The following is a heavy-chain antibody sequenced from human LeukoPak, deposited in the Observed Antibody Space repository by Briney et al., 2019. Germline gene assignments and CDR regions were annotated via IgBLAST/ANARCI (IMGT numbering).Heavy chain of an antibody. Sequence: PGGSLRLSFAASGFTFSDAWMSWVRQAPGKGLEWVGRIKSKTDGGTTDYAAPVKGRFTISRDDSKNTLYLQMNSLKTEDTAVYYCTTGGVVPAAFDYWGQGTLVTVSS. CDR1: GFTFSDAW. D-gene: IGHD2-2*01. CDR2: IKSKTDGGTT. CDR3: TTGGVVPAAFDY. V-gene: IGHV3-15*01. J-gene: IGHJ4*02.